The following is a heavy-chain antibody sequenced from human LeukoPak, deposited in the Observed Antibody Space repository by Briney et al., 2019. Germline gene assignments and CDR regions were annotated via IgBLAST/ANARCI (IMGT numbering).Heavy chain of an antibody. V-gene: IGHV1-69*01. CDR1: GGTFSSYA. CDR2: IIPIFGTA. Sequence: SVKVSCKASGGTFSSYAISWVRQAPGQGLEWMGGIIPIFGTANYAQKFQGRVTITADESTSTAYMELSSLRSEDTAVYYCARAIFGVVYFDYWGQGTLVTVSS. D-gene: IGHD3-3*01. J-gene: IGHJ4*02. CDR3: ARAIFGVVYFDY.